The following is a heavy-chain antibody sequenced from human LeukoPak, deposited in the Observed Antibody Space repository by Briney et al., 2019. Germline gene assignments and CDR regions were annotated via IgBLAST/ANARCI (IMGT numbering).Heavy chain of an antibody. Sequence: PSETLSLTCTVSGGSISSYYWSWIRQPPGKGLEWIGYIYYSGSTNYNPSLKSRVTISVDTSKNQFSLKLSSVTAADTAVYYCARERTGIVGARSAFDIWGQGTMVTVSS. J-gene: IGHJ3*02. V-gene: IGHV4-59*01. D-gene: IGHD1-26*01. CDR2: IYYSGST. CDR1: GGSISSYY. CDR3: ARERTGIVGARSAFDI.